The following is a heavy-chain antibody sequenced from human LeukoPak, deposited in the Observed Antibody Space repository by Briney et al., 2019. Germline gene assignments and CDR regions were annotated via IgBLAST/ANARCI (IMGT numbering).Heavy chain of an antibody. CDR3: ARNRRTAVATGLFDF. CDR1: GFTFNDYW. CDR2: IKYDGSEE. Sequence: PGGSLRPSCAASGFTFNDYWMAWVRLAQGKGLEWVANIKYDGSEEYSADSLQGRLSISRDNAKNSLYLQINSLRAEDTAVYYCARNRRTAVATGLFDFWGQGTLATVSS. J-gene: IGHJ4*02. D-gene: IGHD4-17*01. V-gene: IGHV3-7*01.